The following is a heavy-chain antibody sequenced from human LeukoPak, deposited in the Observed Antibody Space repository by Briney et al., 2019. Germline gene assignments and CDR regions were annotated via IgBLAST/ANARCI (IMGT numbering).Heavy chain of an antibody. J-gene: IGHJ4*02. CDR2: ISSSSTYI. V-gene: IGHV3-21*01. CDR3: AREASNNWNVPANYFDY. CDR1: GFTFSIYA. D-gene: IGHD1-20*01. Sequence: GGSLRLSCAASGFTFSIYAMSWVRQAPGKGLEWVSFISSSSTYIYYADSVKGRFTISRDSAKNSLYLQMNSLRAEDTAVYYCAREASNNWNVPANYFDYWGQGTLVSVSS.